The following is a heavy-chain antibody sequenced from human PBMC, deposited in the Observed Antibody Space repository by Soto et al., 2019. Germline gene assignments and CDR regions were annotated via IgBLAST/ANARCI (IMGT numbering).Heavy chain of an antibody. D-gene: IGHD3-9*01. CDR3: ANLHEHYDILTGYYAAPRLDY. Sequence: GWSLRLSCAASGFTFSSYAMSWVRQAPGKGLEWVSAISGSGGSTYYADSVKGRFTISRDNSKNTLYLQMNSLRAEDTAVYYCANLHEHYDILTGYYAAPRLDYWGQGTLVTVSS. V-gene: IGHV3-23*01. CDR1: GFTFSSYA. J-gene: IGHJ4*02. CDR2: ISGSGGST.